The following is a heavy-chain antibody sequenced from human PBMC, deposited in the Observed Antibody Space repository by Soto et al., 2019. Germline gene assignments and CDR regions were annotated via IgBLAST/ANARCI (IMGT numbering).Heavy chain of an antibody. CDR3: AKDDFTDRGDDYFDY. Sequence: GGSLRLSCAASGFSFTNFAMSWVRQAPGKGLEWVAGIGASGDITWYADSVKGRLSISRDNSKNTLYLQLSSLRFEDTAVYYCAKDDFTDRGDDYFDYWGPGTLVTVSS. CDR1: GFSFTNFA. CDR2: IGASGDIT. D-gene: IGHD2-21*02. V-gene: IGHV3-23*01. J-gene: IGHJ4*02.